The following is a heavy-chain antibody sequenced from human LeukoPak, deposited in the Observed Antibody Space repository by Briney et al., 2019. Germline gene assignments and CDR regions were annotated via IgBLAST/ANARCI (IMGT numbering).Heavy chain of an antibody. V-gene: IGHV4-39*07. J-gene: IGHJ4*02. Sequence: SETLSLTCTVSGGSISSSSYYWGWIRQPPGKGLEWIGSIYYSGSTYYNPSLKSRVTISVDTSKNQFSLKLSSVTAADTAVYYCARSAYCGGDCYGYFDYWGQGTLVTVSS. CDR2: IYYSGST. D-gene: IGHD2-21*02. CDR1: GGSISSSSYY. CDR3: ARSAYCGGDCYGYFDY.